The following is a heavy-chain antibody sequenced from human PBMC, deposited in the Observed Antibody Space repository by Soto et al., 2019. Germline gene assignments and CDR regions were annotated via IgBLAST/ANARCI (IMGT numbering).Heavy chain of an antibody. Sequence: ASVKVSCKASGYTFTSYGISWVRQAPGQGLEWMGWISAYNGNTNYAQKLQGRVTMTTDTSTSTAYMELRSLKSDDTAVYYCARGGVGSGDEPRWFDPWGQGTLVTVSS. D-gene: IGHD4-17*01. CDR1: GYTFTSYG. V-gene: IGHV1-18*01. J-gene: IGHJ5*02. CDR2: ISAYNGNT. CDR3: ARGGVGSGDEPRWFDP.